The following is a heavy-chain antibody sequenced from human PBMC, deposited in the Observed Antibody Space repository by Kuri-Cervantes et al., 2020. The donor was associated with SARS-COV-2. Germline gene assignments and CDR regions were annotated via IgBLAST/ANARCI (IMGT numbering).Heavy chain of an antibody. CDR2: IIPMFDSL. V-gene: IGHV1-69*05. CDR3: AREGGRYNWNFRVFG. CDR1: EYTFTSYY. J-gene: IGHJ4*02. D-gene: IGHD1-7*01. Sequence: SVKVSCKASEYTFTSYYMHWVRQAPGQGLEWMGGIIPMFDSLNYAQKFQGRVTLTTDASTSTAYMELSSLRSEDTAVYYCAREGGRYNWNFRVFGWGQGTVVTVSS.